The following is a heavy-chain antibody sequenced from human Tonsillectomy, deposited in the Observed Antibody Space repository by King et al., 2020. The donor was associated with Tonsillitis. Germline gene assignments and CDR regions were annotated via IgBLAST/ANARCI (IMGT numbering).Heavy chain of an antibody. Sequence: VQLVESGGGLVQPGGSLRLSCAASGFSFSSYWMHWVRQAPGKGLVWVSRINSDDSSTSYADFVKGRFTISRDNAKNTLYLQMNSLRAEDTAVYYCARSPPYGAFDIWGQGTMVTVSS. CDR1: GFSFSSYW. D-gene: IGHD3-10*01. V-gene: IGHV3-74*01. J-gene: IGHJ3*02. CDR2: INSDDSST. CDR3: ARSPPYGAFDI.